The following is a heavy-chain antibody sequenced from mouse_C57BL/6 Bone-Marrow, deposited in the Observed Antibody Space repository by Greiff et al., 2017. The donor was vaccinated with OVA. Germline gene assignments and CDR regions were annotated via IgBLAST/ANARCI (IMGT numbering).Heavy chain of an antibody. J-gene: IGHJ4*01. CDR3: VRPGHAYYSKGDAMDD. D-gene: IGHD2-5*01. CDR2: IRNKANGYTT. V-gene: IGHV7-3*01. CDR1: GFTFTDYY. Sequence: EVQLVESGGGLVQPGGSLSLSCAASGFTFTDYYMSWVRQPPGKALEWLGFIRNKANGYTTEYSASVKGRFTISRDNSQSILYLQMNALRAEDSATYYCVRPGHAYYSKGDAMDDWGQETSVTVSS.